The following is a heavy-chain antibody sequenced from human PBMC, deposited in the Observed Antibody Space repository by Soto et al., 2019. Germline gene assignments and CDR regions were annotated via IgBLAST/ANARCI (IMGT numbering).Heavy chain of an antibody. CDR3: ARGSSIASLYYGMDV. D-gene: IGHD6-6*01. V-gene: IGHV4-31*03. CDR2: NYYSGIT. Sequence: QVQLQESGPGLVKPSQTLSLTCTVSGGSISSGGYYWTWIRQHPGKGLEWIGYNYYSGITYYNPSLKSGVTLSLDTSKNRCSLKLSSVTVADTAVYFCARGSSIASLYYGMDVWGQGTTVTVSS. J-gene: IGHJ6*02. CDR1: GGSISSGGYY.